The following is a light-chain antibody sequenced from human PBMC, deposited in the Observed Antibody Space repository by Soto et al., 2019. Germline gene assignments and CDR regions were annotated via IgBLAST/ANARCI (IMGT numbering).Light chain of an antibody. V-gene: IGKV3-15*01. CDR1: HSLSSN. Sequence: DIVMTQSPSTLSVSPGERATLSCRASHSLSSNLAWYQQKPGQAPRLLIYGASTRATGIPARFSGSGSGTEFIITISSMQSEDFAVYYCQQYNYRPPNTFGGGTKVEIK. CDR3: QQYNYRPPNT. CDR2: GAS. J-gene: IGKJ4*01.